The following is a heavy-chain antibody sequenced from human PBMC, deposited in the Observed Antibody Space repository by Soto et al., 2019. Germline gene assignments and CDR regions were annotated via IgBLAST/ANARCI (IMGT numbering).Heavy chain of an antibody. CDR3: VRDGTKTLRDWFDP. CDR1: GASISGFY. J-gene: IGHJ5*02. D-gene: IGHD1-1*01. Sequence: PSETLSLTCTVSGASISGFYWSWIRKSAGKGLEWIGRIYATGTTDYNPSLKSRVMMSVDTSKKQFSLKLRSVTAADTAVYYCVRDGTKTLRDWFDPWAQGISVTV. CDR2: IYATGTT. V-gene: IGHV4-4*07.